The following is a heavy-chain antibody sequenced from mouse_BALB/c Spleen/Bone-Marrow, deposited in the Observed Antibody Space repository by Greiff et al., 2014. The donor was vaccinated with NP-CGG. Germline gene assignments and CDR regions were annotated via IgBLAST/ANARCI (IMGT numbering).Heavy chain of an antibody. Sequence: SGPELVKPGASMKISCKASDYSFTDYTMNWVKQSHGKNLEWIGLINPYNGGTSYNQKFKGKATLTVDESSSTAYMELLSLTSEDSAVYYCARRDGNFYYAMDYWGQGTSVTVSS. D-gene: IGHD2-3*01. J-gene: IGHJ4*01. CDR2: INPYNGGT. CDR1: DYSFTDYT. CDR3: ARRDGNFYYAMDY. V-gene: IGHV1-19*01.